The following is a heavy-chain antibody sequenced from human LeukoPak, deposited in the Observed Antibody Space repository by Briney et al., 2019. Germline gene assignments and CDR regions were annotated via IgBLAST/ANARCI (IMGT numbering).Heavy chain of an antibody. V-gene: IGHV4-34*01. Sequence: SETLSLTCAVYVGSFSGYYWSWIRQPPGKGLEWIGEINHSGSTNYNSSLKSRVTISVDTSKNQFSLKLSSVTAADTAVYYCARGYYGSGSHCCHMDVWGKGTTISVS. J-gene: IGHJ6*03. D-gene: IGHD3-10*01. CDR2: INHSGST. CDR1: VGSFSGYY. CDR3: ARGYYGSGSHCCHMDV.